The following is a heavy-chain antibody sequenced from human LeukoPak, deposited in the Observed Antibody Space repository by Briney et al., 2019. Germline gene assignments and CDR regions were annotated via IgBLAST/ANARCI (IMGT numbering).Heavy chain of an antibody. CDR1: GFTFSSYS. D-gene: IGHD3-10*01. CDR2: ISGSGGST. J-gene: IGHJ4*02. Sequence: GGSLRLSCAASGFTFSSYSMNWVRQAPGKGLEWVSAISGSGGSTYYADSVKGRFTISRDNSKNTLYLQMNSLRAEDTAVYYCAKAPPMVRGVRTFDYWGQGTLVTVSS. CDR3: AKAPPMVRGVRTFDY. V-gene: IGHV3-23*01.